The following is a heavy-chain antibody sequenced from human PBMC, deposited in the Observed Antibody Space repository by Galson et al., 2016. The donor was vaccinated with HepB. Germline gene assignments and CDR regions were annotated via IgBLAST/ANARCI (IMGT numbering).Heavy chain of an antibody. CDR3: ARGGLSPDI. J-gene: IGHJ3*02. CDR2: ISRSGDST. D-gene: IGHD4/OR15-4a*01. Sequence: SLRLSCAASGFTFRNYGMTWVRQAPGKGLEVVSSISRSGDSTDYADSVKGRFTISRDNAKNSLYLQMNSLRPEDTAVYYCARGGLSPDIWGQGTVVTVSS. CDR1: GFTFRNYG. V-gene: IGHV3-23*01.